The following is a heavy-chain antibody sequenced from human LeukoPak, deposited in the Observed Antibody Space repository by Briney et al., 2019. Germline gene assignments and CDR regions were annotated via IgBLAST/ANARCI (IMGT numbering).Heavy chain of an antibody. J-gene: IGHJ4*02. CDR2: IYYSGST. CDR1: GGSISSGGYY. D-gene: IGHD3-22*01. Sequence: SRTLSLTCTVSGGSISSGGYYWSWIRQHPGKGLEWIGYIYYSGSTYYNPSLKSRVTISVDTSKNQFSLKLSSVTAADTAVYYCARGRCYDSSGYFDYWGQGTLVTVSS. V-gene: IGHV4-31*03. CDR3: ARGRCYDSSGYFDY.